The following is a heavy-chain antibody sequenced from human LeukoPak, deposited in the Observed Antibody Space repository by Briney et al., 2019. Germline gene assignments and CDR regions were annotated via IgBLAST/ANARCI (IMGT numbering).Heavy chain of an antibody. Sequence: SVKVSCKASGGTFSSYAISWVRQAPGQGLEWMGRISPIFGTANYAQKFQGRVTITTDESTSTAYMELSSLRSEDTAVYYCARVEMVRSYYDSSGYYYVKDYWGQGTLVNLSS. CDR3: ARVEMVRSYYDSSGYYYVKDY. D-gene: IGHD3-22*01. J-gene: IGHJ4*02. CDR1: GGTFSSYA. V-gene: IGHV1-69*05. CDR2: ISPIFGTA.